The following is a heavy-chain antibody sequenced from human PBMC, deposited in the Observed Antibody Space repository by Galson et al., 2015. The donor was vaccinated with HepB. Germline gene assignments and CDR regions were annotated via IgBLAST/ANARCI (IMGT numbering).Heavy chain of an antibody. J-gene: IGHJ3*02. CDR1: GFSLSNARMG. D-gene: IGHD4-17*01. Sequence: PALVKPTQTLTLTCTVSGFSLSNARMGVSWIRQPPGKALEWLAHIFSNDEKSYSTSLKSRLTISKDTSKNQVVLTMTNMDPVDTATYYCAHRLHDYGERTVAFDIWGQGTMVTVSS. V-gene: IGHV2-26*01. CDR2: IFSNDEK. CDR3: AHRLHDYGERTVAFDI.